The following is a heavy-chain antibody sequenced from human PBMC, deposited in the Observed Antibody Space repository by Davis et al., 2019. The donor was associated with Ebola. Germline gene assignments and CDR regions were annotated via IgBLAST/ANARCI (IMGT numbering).Heavy chain of an antibody. CDR3: AREADYYDSSGYSHYFDY. CDR1: GFTFSRYT. J-gene: IGHJ4*02. CDR2: ISSSSSYI. V-gene: IGHV3-21*01. D-gene: IGHD3-22*01. Sequence: GESLKISCAASGFTFSRYTMNWVRQAPGKGLEWVSSISSSSSYIYYADSVKGRFTISRDNAKNSLCLQMNSLRAEDTAVYYCAREADYYDSSGYSHYFDYWGQGTLVTVSS.